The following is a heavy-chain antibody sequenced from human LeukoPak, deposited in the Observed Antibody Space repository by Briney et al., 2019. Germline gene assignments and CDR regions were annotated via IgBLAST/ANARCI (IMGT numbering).Heavy chain of an antibody. CDR2: IYSGGST. Sequence: GGSLRLSCAASGFTVSSNYMSWVRQAPGKGLEWVSVIYSGGSTYYADSVKGRFTISRDNSKNTLYLQMNSLRAEDTAVYYCARDLYYGSGNRYWGQGTLVTVSS. V-gene: IGHV3-66*01. CDR3: ARDLYYGSGNRY. CDR1: GFTVSSNY. D-gene: IGHD3-10*01. J-gene: IGHJ4*02.